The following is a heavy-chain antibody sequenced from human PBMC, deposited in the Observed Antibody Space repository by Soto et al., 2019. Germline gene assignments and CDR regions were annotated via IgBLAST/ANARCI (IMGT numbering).Heavy chain of an antibody. CDR1: GYTFTSYD. CDR3: ARGVKYGAYSRWFDP. Sequence: QVQLVQSGAEVKKPGASVKVSCKASGYTFTSYDINWVRQATGQGLEYLGWMNPNSGNTGYVQKFQGRVTMTRDTSIITAYMELSSLRSEDTGVYFCARGVKYGAYSRWFDPWGQGTLVTVSS. V-gene: IGHV1-8*01. J-gene: IGHJ5*02. D-gene: IGHD4-17*01. CDR2: MNPNSGNT.